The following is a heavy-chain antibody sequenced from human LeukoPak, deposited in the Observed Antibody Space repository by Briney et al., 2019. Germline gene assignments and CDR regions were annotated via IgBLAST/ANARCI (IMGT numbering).Heavy chain of an antibody. CDR3: ARGAQVEATDAFDI. CDR2: IWYDGSNK. Sequence: GRSLRLSCAASRFTFSSHGMHWVRQAPGKGLEWVAAIWYDGSNKYYADSVRGRFTISRDNSKNTLYLQMNSLRAEDTAVYYCARGAQVEATDAFDIWGQGTLVTVSS. V-gene: IGHV3-33*01. D-gene: IGHD1-1*01. CDR1: RFTFSSHG. J-gene: IGHJ3*02.